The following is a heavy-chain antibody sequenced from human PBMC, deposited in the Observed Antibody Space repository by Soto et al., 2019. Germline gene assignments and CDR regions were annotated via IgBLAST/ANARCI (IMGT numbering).Heavy chain of an antibody. CDR3: ARHHGPTTSENWFDP. D-gene: IGHD5-12*01. CDR1: GYTFTSYG. CDR2: ISTYSGDT. Sequence: ASVKVSCKASGYTFTSYGISWVRQAPGQGLEWVGWISTYSGDTKYAQKFQGRVTMTTDTSTTTAYLELRSLRSDDTAVYYCARHHGPTTSENWFDPWGQGTLVTVSS. J-gene: IGHJ5*02. V-gene: IGHV1-18*04.